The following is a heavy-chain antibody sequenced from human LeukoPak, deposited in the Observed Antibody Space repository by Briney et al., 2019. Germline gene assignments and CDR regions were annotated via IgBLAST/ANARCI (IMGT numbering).Heavy chain of an antibody. CDR3: ARDRGPSSSWSLFDY. CDR2: ISYDGSNK. V-gene: IGHV3-30*03. Sequence: GGSLRLSCAASGFTFSSYRMNWVRQAPGKGLEWVAVISYDGSNKYYADSVKGRFTISRDNSKNTLYLQMNSLRAEDTAVYYCARDRGPSSSWSLFDYWGQGTLVTVSS. CDR1: GFTFSSYR. D-gene: IGHD6-13*01. J-gene: IGHJ4*02.